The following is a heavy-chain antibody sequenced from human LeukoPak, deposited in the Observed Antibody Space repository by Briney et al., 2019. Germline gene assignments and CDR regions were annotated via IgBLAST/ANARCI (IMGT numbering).Heavy chain of an antibody. D-gene: IGHD3-22*01. CDR1: GFTFSTYN. J-gene: IGHJ5*02. CDR2: ITSSSSYI. CDR3: ARDLGQYYDTSDNWFDP. Sequence: KAGGSLRLSCAASGFTFSTYNMNWVRQAPGKGLEWVSSITSSSSYIYYADSVKGRFTISRDNAKNSLYLQMNSLRAEDTAVYYCARDLGQYYDTSDNWFDPWGQGTLVTVSS. V-gene: IGHV3-21*01.